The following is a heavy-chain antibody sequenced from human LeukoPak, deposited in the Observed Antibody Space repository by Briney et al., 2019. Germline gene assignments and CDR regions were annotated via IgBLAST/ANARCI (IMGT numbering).Heavy chain of an antibody. D-gene: IGHD6-6*01. CDR1: GGSFSGYY. V-gene: IGHV4-34*01. CDR3: ARPEYSSSV. J-gene: IGHJ4*02. CDR2: INHSGST. Sequence: PSETLSLTCAVYGGSFSGYYWSWIRQPPGKGLEWIGEINHSGSTNYNPSLKSRVTISVDTSKNQFSLKLSSVTAADTAVYHCARPEYSSSVWGQGTLVTVSS.